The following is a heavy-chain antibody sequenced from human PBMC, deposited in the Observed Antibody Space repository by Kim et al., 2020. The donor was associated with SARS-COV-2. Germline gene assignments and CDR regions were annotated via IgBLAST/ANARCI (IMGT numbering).Heavy chain of an antibody. D-gene: IGHD6-13*01. V-gene: IGHV3-23*01. CDR1: GFTFSNYG. Sequence: GGSLRLSCVASGFTFSNYGMTWVRQAPGGGLEWVSGITGSGDITAYADSVKGRFTISRDNSKNTLYLQMSSLRAEDTAIYYCPNPRQPDYWGQGTLVTVS. CDR3: PNPRQPDY. CDR2: ITGSGDIT. J-gene: IGHJ4*02.